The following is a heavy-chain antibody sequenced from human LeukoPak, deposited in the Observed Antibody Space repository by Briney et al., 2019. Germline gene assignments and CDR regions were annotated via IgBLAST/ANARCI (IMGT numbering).Heavy chain of an antibody. CDR3: ARSAAAGTVGYYYYYMDV. J-gene: IGHJ6*03. CDR1: GGSVRSDY. D-gene: IGHD6-13*01. Sequence: PSEALSLTCTVSGGSVRSDYWSWIRQPAGKGLEWIGRIYTSGSTNYNPSLKTRVTMSVDTSKNQFSLKLSSVTAADTAVYYCARSAAAGTVGYYYYYMDVWGKGTTVTVSS. V-gene: IGHV4-4*07. CDR2: IYTSGST.